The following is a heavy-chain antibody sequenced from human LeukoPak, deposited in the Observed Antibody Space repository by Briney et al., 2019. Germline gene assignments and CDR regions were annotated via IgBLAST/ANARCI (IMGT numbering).Heavy chain of an antibody. CDR1: GFTFSGSA. J-gene: IGHJ4*02. Sequence: GGSLRLSCGASGFTFSGSAMHWVRQASGKGLEWVGRIRSKANSYATAYAASVKGRFTISRDDSKNTAYLQMNSLKTEDTAVYYCTTVPGEGVIWLWRYFDYWGQGTLVTVSS. CDR3: TTVPGEGVIWLWRYFDY. D-gene: IGHD3-16*02. V-gene: IGHV3-73*01. CDR2: IRSKANSYAT.